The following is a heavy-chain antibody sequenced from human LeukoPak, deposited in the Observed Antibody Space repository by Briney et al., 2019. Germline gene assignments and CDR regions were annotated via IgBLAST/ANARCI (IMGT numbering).Heavy chain of an antibody. V-gene: IGHV4-61*02. J-gene: IGHJ4*02. Sequence: PSQTLSLTCTVSGGSISSGSYYWSWIRQPAGKGLEWIGRIYTSGSTNYNPSLKSRVTISVDTSKNQFSLKLSSVTAADTAVYYCARRVRFGDGWVFDSWGQGTPVTVSS. D-gene: IGHD5-24*01. CDR3: ARRVRFGDGWVFDS. CDR1: GGSISSGSYY. CDR2: IYTSGST.